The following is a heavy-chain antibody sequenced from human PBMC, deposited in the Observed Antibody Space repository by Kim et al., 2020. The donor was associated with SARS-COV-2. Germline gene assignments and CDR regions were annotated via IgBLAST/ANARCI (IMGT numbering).Heavy chain of an antibody. V-gene: IGHV3-30*18. CDR3: AKDRTGGIAVAGGGPLD. CDR2: ISYDGSNK. CDR1: GFTFSSYG. D-gene: IGHD6-19*01. Sequence: GGSLRLSCAASGFTFSSYGMHWVHQAPGKGLEWVAVISYDGSNKYYADSVKGRFTISRDNSKNTLYLQMNSLRAEDTAVYYCAKDRTGGIAVAGGGPLDWGQGTLVTVSS. J-gene: IGHJ1*01.